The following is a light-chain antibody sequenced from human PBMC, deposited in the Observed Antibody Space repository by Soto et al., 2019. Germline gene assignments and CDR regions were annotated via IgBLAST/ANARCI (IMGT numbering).Light chain of an antibody. V-gene: IGLV1-47*01. CDR2: RDN. Sequence: QSVLTQPPSASGTPGQRVTISCSGSSSNIGSNYVYWYQQLPGTAPKLLIGRDNERPSGVPDRFSGSKSGTSASLAISGLRSEDEADYYCAAWDDSLSAVVFGGGTQLTVL. CDR1: SSNIGSNY. CDR3: AAWDDSLSAVV. J-gene: IGLJ2*01.